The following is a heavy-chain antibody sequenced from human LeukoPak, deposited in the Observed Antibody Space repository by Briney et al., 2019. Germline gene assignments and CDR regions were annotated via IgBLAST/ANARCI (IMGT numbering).Heavy chain of an antibody. Sequence: SETLSLTCTVSGDSINFGNSISSYYWIWIRQPPGKGLEFIGYINYNGNTNYNPSLKSRLTISTDTSKNQFSLKLSSVTAADTAVYYCATDVYCSGGSCYLVDYYYYGMDVWGQGTTVTVSS. CDR3: ATDVYCSGGSCYLVDYYYYGMDV. V-gene: IGHV4-61*01. D-gene: IGHD2-15*01. CDR2: INYNGNT. J-gene: IGHJ6*02. CDR1: GDSINFGNSISSYY.